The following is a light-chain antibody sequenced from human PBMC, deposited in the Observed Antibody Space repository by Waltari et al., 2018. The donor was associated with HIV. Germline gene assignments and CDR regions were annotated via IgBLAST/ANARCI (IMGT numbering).Light chain of an antibody. Sequence: DIQMTQSPSSLSASVGDRVTIPCRASQSISTYLNWYQQKPGKAPKLLINAASSLQSGVPSRVSGSGSGTDFTLIISSLQPEDFATYYCQQSFSVPPSFGGGSKVEIK. J-gene: IGKJ4*01. CDR1: QSISTY. CDR3: QQSFSVPPS. V-gene: IGKV1-39*01. CDR2: AAS.